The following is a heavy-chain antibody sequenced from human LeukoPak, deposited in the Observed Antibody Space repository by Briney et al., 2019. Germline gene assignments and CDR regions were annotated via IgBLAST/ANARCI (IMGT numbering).Heavy chain of an antibody. CDR3: ARDDVEGLPRFDP. V-gene: IGHV4-4*07. D-gene: IGHD3-3*01. CDR1: GGSISSYY. CDR2: IYTSGST. J-gene: IGHJ5*02. Sequence: PSETLSLTCTVSGGSISSYYWSWIRQPAGKGLEWIGRIYTSGSTNYNPSLKSRATMSVDTSKNQCSLKLSSVTAADTAVYYCARDDVEGLPRFDPWGQGTLVTVSS.